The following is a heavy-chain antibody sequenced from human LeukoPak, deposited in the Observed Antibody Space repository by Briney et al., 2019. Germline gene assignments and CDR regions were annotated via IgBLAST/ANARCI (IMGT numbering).Heavy chain of an antibody. CDR3: AKGGATRGRFEN. D-gene: IGHD1-26*01. Sequence: GGSLRLSCAASGFPFNVQTMSWLRQAPGKGLDWVASMKEDGTEVYYVDSVKGRSTISRDNPKNSLYLQMNNLRAEDTAMYYCAKGGATRGRFENWGQGTLVTVSS. CDR2: MKEDGTEV. CDR1: GFPFNVQT. V-gene: IGHV3-7*01. J-gene: IGHJ4*02.